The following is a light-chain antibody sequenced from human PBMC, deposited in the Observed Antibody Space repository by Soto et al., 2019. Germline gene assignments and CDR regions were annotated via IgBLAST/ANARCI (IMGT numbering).Light chain of an antibody. V-gene: IGKV3-20*01. CDR1: QSVSSTS. J-gene: IGKJ3*01. CDR2: GTS. Sequence: DIVLTQSPGTLSLSPGESATLSYRASQSVSSTSLAWYQQKPGQAPRLLIYGTSTRATGIPDRFSGSGSGTDFTLTISSLEPEDFAVYYCQQYGSTLFTFGPGTKVDIK. CDR3: QQYGSTLFT.